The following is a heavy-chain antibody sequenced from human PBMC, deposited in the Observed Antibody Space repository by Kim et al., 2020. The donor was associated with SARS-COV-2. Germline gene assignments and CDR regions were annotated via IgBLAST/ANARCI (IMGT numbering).Heavy chain of an antibody. CDR3: ARDRWLVHFDY. V-gene: IGHV1-3*01. D-gene: IGHD6-19*01. J-gene: IGHJ4*02. CDR2: INAGNGNT. Sequence: ASVKVSCKASGYTFTSYAMHWVRQAPGQRLEWMGWINAGNGNTKYSQKFQGRVTITRDTSVSTAYMELSSLRSEDTAVYYCARDRWLVHFDYWGQGTLVTVSS. CDR1: GYTFTSYA.